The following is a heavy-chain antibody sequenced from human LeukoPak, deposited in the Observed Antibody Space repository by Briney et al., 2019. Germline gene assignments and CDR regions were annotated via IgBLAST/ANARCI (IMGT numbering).Heavy chain of an antibody. CDR2: IYYSGST. CDR1: GDSISYHY. CDR3: ARAATAAEKEAYYYYYYMDV. D-gene: IGHD6-13*01. J-gene: IGHJ6*03. Sequence: PSETLSLTCTVSGDSISYHYWSWIRQPAGKGLEWIGYIYYSGSTNYNPSLKSRVTISVDTSKNQFSLKLSSVTAADTAVYYCARAATAAEKEAYYYYYYMDVWGKGTTVTISS. V-gene: IGHV4-59*11.